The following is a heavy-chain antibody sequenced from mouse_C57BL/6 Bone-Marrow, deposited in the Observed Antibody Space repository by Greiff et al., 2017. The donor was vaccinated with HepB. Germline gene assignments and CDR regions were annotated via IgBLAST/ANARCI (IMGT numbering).Heavy chain of an antibody. Sequence: EVQLQQSGAELVRPGASVKLSCTASGFNIKDDYMHWVKQRPEQGLEWIGWIDPENGDTEYASKFQGKATITADTSSNTAYLQLSSLTSEDTAVYYCTPWGSSSYGLFDYWGQGTTLTVSS. D-gene: IGHD1-1*01. CDR1: GFNIKDDY. V-gene: IGHV14-4*01. CDR2: IDPENGDT. J-gene: IGHJ2*01. CDR3: TPWGSSSYGLFDY.